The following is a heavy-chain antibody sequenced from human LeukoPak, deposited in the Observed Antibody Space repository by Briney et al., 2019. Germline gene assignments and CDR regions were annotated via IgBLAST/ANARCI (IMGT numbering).Heavy chain of an antibody. D-gene: IGHD3-22*01. Sequence: GGSLRLSCAVPGITLSNYGMSWVRQAPGKGLEWVAGISDSSGRTNYADSVKGRFTISRDDPKNTLYLQMNSLRAEDTAVYFCAKRGVVIRVILVGFHKEAYYFDSWGQGALVTVSS. CDR1: GITLSNYG. CDR2: ISDSSGRT. CDR3: AKRGVVIRVILVGFHKEAYYFDS. V-gene: IGHV3-23*01. J-gene: IGHJ4*02.